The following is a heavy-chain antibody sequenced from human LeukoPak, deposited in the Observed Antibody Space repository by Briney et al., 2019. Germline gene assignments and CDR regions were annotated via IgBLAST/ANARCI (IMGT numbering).Heavy chain of an antibody. CDR2: IWYDGTNK. V-gene: IGHV3-33*08. D-gene: IGHD6-13*01. Sequence: GGSLRLSCAVSGFTFSSYDVKWVRQAPGRRLEWVAGIWYDGTNKYYADSVKGRLTISRDNSRNTLYLQMNSLRVEDTAMYSCARDPAGNRGNFDYWGQGTLVTVSS. J-gene: IGHJ4*02. CDR3: ARDPAGNRGNFDY. CDR1: GFTFSSYD.